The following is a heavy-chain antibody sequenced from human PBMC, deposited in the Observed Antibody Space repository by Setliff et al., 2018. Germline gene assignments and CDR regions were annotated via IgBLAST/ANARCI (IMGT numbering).Heavy chain of an antibody. J-gene: IGHJ4*02. CDR2: IWDDGVKK. V-gene: IGHV3-33*08. D-gene: IGHD2-15*01. CDR3: ARTCSGSGCYAGLES. CDR1: GFTFSTYR. Sequence: VGSLRLSCAASGFTFSTYRMHWVRQAPGEGLEWVAVIWDDGVKKYHADSVKGRFTISRDNSKNTLYLQMNSLRPEDTAVYYCARTCSGSGCYAGLESWGQGTPVTVSS.